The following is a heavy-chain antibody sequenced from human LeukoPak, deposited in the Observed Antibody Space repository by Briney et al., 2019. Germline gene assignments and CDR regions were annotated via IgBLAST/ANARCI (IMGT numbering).Heavy chain of an antibody. J-gene: IGHJ3*02. CDR2: ISPSGDIT. Sequence: GGTLRLSCAASGFIFSSHGMNWVRQAPGKGLEWVSGISPSGDITYYADSVKGRFTISRDNSKNTLYLQMNSLRAEDTAVYYCAKVYCTNGVCYWARTNAFDIWGQGTMVTVSS. V-gene: IGHV3-23*01. CDR1: GFIFSSHG. CDR3: AKVYCTNGVCYWARTNAFDI. D-gene: IGHD2-8*01.